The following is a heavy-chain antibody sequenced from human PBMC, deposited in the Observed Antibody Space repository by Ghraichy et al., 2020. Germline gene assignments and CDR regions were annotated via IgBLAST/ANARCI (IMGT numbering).Heavy chain of an antibody. CDR3: ARSGKPKYCGGDCYQDREFQH. Sequence: ASVKVSCKASGYTFTGYYMHWVRQAPGQGLEWMGWINPNSGGTNYAQKFQGRVTMTRDTSISTAYMELSRLRSDDTAVYYCARSGKPKYCGGDCYQDREFQHWGQGTLVTVSS. CDR1: GYTFTGYY. D-gene: IGHD2-21*02. J-gene: IGHJ1*01. V-gene: IGHV1-2*02. CDR2: INPNSGGT.